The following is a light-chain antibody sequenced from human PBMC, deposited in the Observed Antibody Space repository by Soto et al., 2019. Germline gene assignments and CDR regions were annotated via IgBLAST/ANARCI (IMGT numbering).Light chain of an antibody. CDR3: CSYAGTYPWV. CDR1: SSDVGGYNY. CDR2: DVT. J-gene: IGLJ3*02. Sequence: QSALTQSRSVSGSPGQSVTISCTGTSSDVGGYNYVSWYQQHPGKAPKLMIYDVTKRPSGVPDRFSGSKSGNTASLTISGLQAEDEADYYCCSYAGTYPWVFGGGTKVTVL. V-gene: IGLV2-11*01.